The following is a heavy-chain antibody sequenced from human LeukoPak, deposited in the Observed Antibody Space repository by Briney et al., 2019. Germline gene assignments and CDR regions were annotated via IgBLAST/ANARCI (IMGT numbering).Heavy chain of an antibody. CDR1: GYTFTSYY. J-gene: IGHJ6*04. CDR2: INPSGGST. CDR3: AREGITMVRGTNYYYYYGMDV. D-gene: IGHD3-10*01. Sequence: GASVKVSCKASGYTFTSYYMHWVRQAPGQGLEWMGIINPSGGSTSYAQKFQGRVTMTRDTSTSTVYMELSSLRSEDTAVYYCAREGITMVRGTNYYYYYGMDVWGKGTTVTVS. V-gene: IGHV1-46*01.